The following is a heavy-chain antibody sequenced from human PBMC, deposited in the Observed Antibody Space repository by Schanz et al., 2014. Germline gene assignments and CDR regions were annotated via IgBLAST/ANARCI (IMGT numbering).Heavy chain of an antibody. Sequence: QVQLVESGGGVVQPGGSLRLSCAASGFTFSSYGMHWVRQAPGKGLEWVAFVRFDGSERYYADSVKGRFIISRDSSKNTLFLQMNSLRAEDTAVYFCARDGGRDGYNLAFDVWGQGTLVTVSS. CDR1: GFTFSSYG. V-gene: IGHV3-30*02. J-gene: IGHJ3*01. CDR2: VRFDGSER. D-gene: IGHD5-12*01. CDR3: ARDGGRDGYNLAFDV.